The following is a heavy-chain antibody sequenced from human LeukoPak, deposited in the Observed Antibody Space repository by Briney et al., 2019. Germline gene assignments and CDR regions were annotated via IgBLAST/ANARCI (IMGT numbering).Heavy chain of an antibody. Sequence: SVKVSCKASGGTFSSYAISWVRQAPGQGLEWMGGIIPIFGTANYAQKFQGRVTITAGESTSTAYMELSSLRSEDTAVYYCAAEGSGSYLLTYYFDYWGQGTLVTVSS. CDR1: GGTFSSYA. D-gene: IGHD3-10*01. CDR2: IIPIFGTA. J-gene: IGHJ4*02. CDR3: AAEGSGSYLLTYYFDY. V-gene: IGHV1-69*13.